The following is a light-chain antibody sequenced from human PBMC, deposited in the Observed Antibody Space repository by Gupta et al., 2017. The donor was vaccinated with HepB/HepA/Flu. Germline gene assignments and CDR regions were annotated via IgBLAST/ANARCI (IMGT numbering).Light chain of an antibody. J-gene: IGLJ2*01. CDR1: ILPRKY. Sequence: YALPPPPSVSVSPGQTATMTCPGDILPRKYAYWYHQRPGQATLLVIYEDRKRTAGIPGRFSASSAGTVATLTISGAQGEEEGDYYCYSTDNTGNPLFGGGTKLSVL. CDR3: YSTDNTGNPL. V-gene: IGLV3-10*01. CDR2: EDR.